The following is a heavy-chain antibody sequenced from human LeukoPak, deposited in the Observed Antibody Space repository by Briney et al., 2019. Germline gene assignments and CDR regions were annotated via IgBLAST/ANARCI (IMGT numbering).Heavy chain of an antibody. D-gene: IGHD3-22*01. J-gene: IGHJ4*02. CDR1: GGSISSSNW. Sequence: SETLSLTCAASGGSISSSNWWSWVRQPPGKGLEWIGEIYHSGSTNYNLSLKSRVTISVDKSKNQFSLKLSSVTAADTAVYYCARGPEDYDSSGYYDYWGQGTLVTVSS. CDR3: ARGPEDYDSSGYYDY. CDR2: IYHSGST. V-gene: IGHV4-4*02.